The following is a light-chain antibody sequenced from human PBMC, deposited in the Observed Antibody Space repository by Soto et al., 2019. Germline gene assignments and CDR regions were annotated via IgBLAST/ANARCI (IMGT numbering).Light chain of an antibody. Sequence: QSVLTQPPSASGTPGQRVTICCSGSSSNIGSNTVNWYQQLPGTAPKLIVFSNDQRPSGVPDRFSGSKSGTSVSLAISGLQSEDEADYYCAAWDDSLNVWMFGGGTKLTVL. CDR1: SSNIGSNT. CDR3: AAWDDSLNVWM. J-gene: IGLJ3*02. CDR2: SND. V-gene: IGLV1-44*01.